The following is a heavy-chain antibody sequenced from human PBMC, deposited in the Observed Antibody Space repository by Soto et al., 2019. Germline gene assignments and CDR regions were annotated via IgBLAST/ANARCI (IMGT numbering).Heavy chain of an antibody. CDR2: INLDGSEK. V-gene: IGHV3-7*05. D-gene: IGHD5-18*01. CDR1: GFTFRTYW. Sequence: EVQLVESGGGLVQPGGSLRLSCAASGFTFRTYWLSWVRQVPGKGLEWVANINLDGSEKNYVDSVKGRFTISRDNARNSLYLQMSSLRAEDTALYYCARDGSTSWYSYDYPGMDVWGQGTTVNVSS. J-gene: IGHJ6*02. CDR3: ARDGSTSWYSYDYPGMDV.